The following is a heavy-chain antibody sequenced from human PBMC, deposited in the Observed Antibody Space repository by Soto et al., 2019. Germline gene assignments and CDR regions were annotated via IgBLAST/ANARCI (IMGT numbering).Heavy chain of an antibody. CDR1: GFTLSNFW. Sequence: PGGSLRLSCAASGFTLSNFWMHWVRQVPGKWLVWVSRINDDGSRTKYADSVEGRLTISRDTAKNTLYLQMDSLRVEDTAVYYCVRDHHDYDFWSGNPRGYFDLWGRGXLVTVYS. D-gene: IGHD3-3*01. J-gene: IGHJ2*01. CDR2: INDDGSRT. CDR3: VRDHHDYDFWSGNPRGYFDL. V-gene: IGHV3-74*01.